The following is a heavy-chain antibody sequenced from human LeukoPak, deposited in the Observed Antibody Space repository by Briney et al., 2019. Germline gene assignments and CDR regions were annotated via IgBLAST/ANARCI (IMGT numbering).Heavy chain of an antibody. CDR3: ARDPSNPTAFDY. CDR2: INSGWNT. J-gene: IGHJ4*02. CDR1: GFTVSDTY. D-gene: IGHD6-6*01. V-gene: IGHV3-66*02. Sequence: GGSLRLSCAASGFTVSDTYMSWVRQAPGKGLEWVSFINSGWNTHYADSVKGRFTISRDNSKNTLSLQMNSLRAEDTAVYYCARDPSNPTAFDYWGQGTLVTVSS.